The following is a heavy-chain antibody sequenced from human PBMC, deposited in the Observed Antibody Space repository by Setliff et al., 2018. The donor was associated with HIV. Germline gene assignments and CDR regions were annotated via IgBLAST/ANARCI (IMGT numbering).Heavy chain of an antibody. V-gene: IGHV3-21*01. CDR2: ITGSGTNT. Sequence: GGSLRLSCAASGFSFSSHVMTWARQAPGKGLEWVSSITGSGTNTYYPDSVKGRFSISRDNTKNSLYLQMNGLRVEDTAVYYCARDLTPRLGATPFDYWGQGTLVTVSS. CDR1: GFSFSSHV. D-gene: IGHD1-26*01. CDR3: ARDLTPRLGATPFDY. J-gene: IGHJ4*02.